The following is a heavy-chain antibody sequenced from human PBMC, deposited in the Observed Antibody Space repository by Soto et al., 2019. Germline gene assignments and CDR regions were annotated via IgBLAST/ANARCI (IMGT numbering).Heavy chain of an antibody. CDR2: IIPIFGTA. V-gene: IGHV1-69*06. CDR1: GGAFSSYA. J-gene: IGHJ5*02. CDR3: ARVEQWLVHWFDP. Sequence: EASVKVSCKASGGAFSSYAISWVRQAPGQGLEWMGGIIPIFGTANYAQKFQGRVTITADKSTSTAYMELSSLRSEDTAVYYCARVEQWLVHWFDPWAQGTLVTVSS. D-gene: IGHD6-19*01.